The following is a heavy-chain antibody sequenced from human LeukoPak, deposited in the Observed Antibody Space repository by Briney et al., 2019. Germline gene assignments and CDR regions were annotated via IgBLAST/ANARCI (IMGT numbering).Heavy chain of an antibody. Sequence: VASVKVSCKASGYTFTGYYMHWVRQAPGQGLEWMGWINPNSGGTNYAQKFQGRVTMTRDTSISTAYMELSRLRSDDTAVYYCARAGRARYFDWLHRAPPDYWGQGTLVTVSS. V-gene: IGHV1-2*02. D-gene: IGHD3-9*01. CDR2: INPNSGGT. J-gene: IGHJ4*02. CDR1: GYTFTGYY. CDR3: ARAGRARYFDWLHRAPPDY.